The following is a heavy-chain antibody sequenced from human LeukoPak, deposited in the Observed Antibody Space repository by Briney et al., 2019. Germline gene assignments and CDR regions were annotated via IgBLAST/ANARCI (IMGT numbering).Heavy chain of an antibody. Sequence: ETLSLTCAVYGGSFSGYYWSWIRQPPGKGLEWVSAISGSGGSTYYADSVKGRFTISRDNSKNTLYLQMNGLRAEDTAVYYCAKTTAMVRPDYFDYWGQGTLVTVSS. CDR2: ISGSGGST. D-gene: IGHD5-18*01. J-gene: IGHJ4*02. CDR3: AKTTAMVRPDYFDY. CDR1: GGSFSGYY. V-gene: IGHV3-23*01.